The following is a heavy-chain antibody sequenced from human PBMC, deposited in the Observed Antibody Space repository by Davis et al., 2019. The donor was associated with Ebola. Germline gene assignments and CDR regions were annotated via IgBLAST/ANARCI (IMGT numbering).Heavy chain of an antibody. J-gene: IGHJ6*04. CDR1: GGSFSGYY. D-gene: IGHD4-23*01. V-gene: IGHV4-34*01. CDR2: INHSGST. Sequence: PSETLSLTCAVYGGSFSGYYWSWIRQPPGKGLEWIGEINHSGSTNYNPSLKSRVTISVDTSKNQFSLKLSSVTAADTAVYYCARGGGNSIYYYYYYGMDVWGKGTTVTVSS. CDR3: ARGGGNSIYYYYYYGMDV.